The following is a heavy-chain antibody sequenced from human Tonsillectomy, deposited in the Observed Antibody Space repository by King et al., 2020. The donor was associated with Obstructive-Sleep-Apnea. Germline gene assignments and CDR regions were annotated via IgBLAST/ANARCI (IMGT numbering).Heavy chain of an antibody. CDR1: GGTFSSYA. D-gene: IGHD1-1*01. Sequence: QLVQSGAEVKKPGSSVKVSCKASGGTFSSYAISWVRQAPGQGLEWMGGIIPIFGTANYAQKFQGRVTITADESTSTAYMELSSLRSEDTAVYYCARDPHLPGYEDEDYYGMDVWGQGTTVTVSS. V-gene: IGHV1-69*01. J-gene: IGHJ6*02. CDR2: IIPIFGTA. CDR3: ARDPHLPGYEDEDYYGMDV.